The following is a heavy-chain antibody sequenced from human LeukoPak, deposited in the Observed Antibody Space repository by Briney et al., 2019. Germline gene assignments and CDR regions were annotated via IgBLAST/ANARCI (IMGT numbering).Heavy chain of an antibody. V-gene: IGHV1-46*01. CDR1: GYTFTSNA. CDR2: INPSGGST. CDR3: ARSGSYSGDFDY. Sequence: PRASVKVSCKASGYTFTSNAMHWVRQAPGQGLEWMGIINPSGGSTTYAQKFQGRVTMTRDTSTSTVYMELSSLRSEDTAVYYCARSGSYSGDFDYWGQGTLVTVSS. D-gene: IGHD1-26*01. J-gene: IGHJ4*02.